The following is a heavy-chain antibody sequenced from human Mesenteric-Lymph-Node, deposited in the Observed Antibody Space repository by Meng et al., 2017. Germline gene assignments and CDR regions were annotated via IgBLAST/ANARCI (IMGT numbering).Heavy chain of an antibody. Sequence: ESGATFGTPGGALRFCCAASGLCVSHDIMSWLVQAPGKGLEWIAYISKGGTSIYYEDFVKGRFTISRDNAKESLYLQMNSLRAEETAVYYFARDGRHRRFDAWGQGTLVTVSS. CDR3: ARDGRHRRFDA. CDR2: ISKGGTSI. CDR1: GLCVSHDI. J-gene: IGHJ5*02. V-gene: IGHV3-11*01.